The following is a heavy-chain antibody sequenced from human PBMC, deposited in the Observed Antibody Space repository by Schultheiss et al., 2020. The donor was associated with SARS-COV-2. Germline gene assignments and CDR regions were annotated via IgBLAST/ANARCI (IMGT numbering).Heavy chain of an antibody. CDR2: INSDGSST. CDR1: GFTFSSYG. V-gene: IGHV3-74*01. Sequence: GGSLRLSCAASGFTFSSYGMHWVRQAPGKGLEWVSRINSDGSSTSYADSVKGRFTISRDNAKNTLYLQMNSLRAEDTAVYYCARGVGCTNGVCSSFAYWGQGTLVTGSS. J-gene: IGHJ4*02. D-gene: IGHD2-8*01. CDR3: ARGVGCTNGVCSSFAY.